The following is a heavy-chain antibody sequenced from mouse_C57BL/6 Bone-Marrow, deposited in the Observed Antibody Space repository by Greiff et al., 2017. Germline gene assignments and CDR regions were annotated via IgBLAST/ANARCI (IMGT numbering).Heavy chain of an antibody. CDR1: GYAFTTYW. CDR2: IYPGDGDT. V-gene: IGHV1-80*01. D-gene: IGHD4-1*01. CDR3: ARYWDYFDY. Sequence: QVQLKESGAELVKPGASVKLSCKVSGYAFTTYWMNWVKQRPGQGLEWIGQIYPGDGDTNYNGKFKGKATLTADKSSSTAYMQLSSLTSEDSAVYFCARYWDYFDYWGQGTTLTVSS. J-gene: IGHJ2*01.